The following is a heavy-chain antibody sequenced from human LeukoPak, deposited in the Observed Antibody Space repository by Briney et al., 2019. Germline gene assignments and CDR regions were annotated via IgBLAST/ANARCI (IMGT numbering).Heavy chain of an antibody. CDR3: AKTLFGSGSPNAFHV. D-gene: IGHD3-10*01. V-gene: IGHV3-9*03. CDR2: ISWNSGIM. CDR1: GFTFDDYA. J-gene: IGHJ3*01. Sequence: GGSLRLSCTASGFTFDDYAMHWVRQAPGKGLAWVSGISWNSGIMAYADSVKGRFTISRDNAKNSLYLHMNSLRPEDMALYYCAKTLFGSGSPNAFHVWGQGTMVTVSS.